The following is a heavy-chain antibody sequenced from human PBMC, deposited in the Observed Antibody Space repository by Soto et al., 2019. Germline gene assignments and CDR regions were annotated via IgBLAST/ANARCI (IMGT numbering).Heavy chain of an antibody. CDR1: GGTFSSYA. CDR2: IIPIFGTA. D-gene: IGHD3-22*01. Sequence: SVKVSCKASGGTFSSYAISWVRQAPGQGLEWMGGIIPIFGTANYAQKFQGRVTITADESTSTAYMELSSLRSEDTAVYYCLAPYDSSGYDAFDIWGQGTMVTVSS. V-gene: IGHV1-69*13. CDR3: LAPYDSSGYDAFDI. J-gene: IGHJ3*02.